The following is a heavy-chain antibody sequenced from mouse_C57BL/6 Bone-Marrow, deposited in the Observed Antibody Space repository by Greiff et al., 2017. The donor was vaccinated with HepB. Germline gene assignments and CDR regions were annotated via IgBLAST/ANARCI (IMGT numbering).Heavy chain of an antibody. J-gene: IGHJ3*01. D-gene: IGHD2-4*01. Sequence: QVQLQQSGAELARPGASVKMSCKASGYTFTSYTMHWVKQRPGQGLEWIGYIYPSSGYTKYNQKFKDKATLTADKSSSTAYMQLSSLTSEDSAVYYCAAGVYDDDDGAYWGQGTLVTVSA. V-gene: IGHV1-4*01. CDR3: AAGVYDDDDGAY. CDR1: GYTFTSYT. CDR2: IYPSSGYT.